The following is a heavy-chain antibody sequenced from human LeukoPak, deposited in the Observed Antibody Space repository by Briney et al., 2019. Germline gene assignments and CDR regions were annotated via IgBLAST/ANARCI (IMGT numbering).Heavy chain of an antibody. D-gene: IGHD3-9*01. J-gene: IGHJ4*02. CDR2: IYYSGST. CDR3: ARAELRCFDWLAPFDY. CDR1: GGSVSSGSYY. Sequence: SETLSLTCTVSGGSVSSGSYYWSWIRQPPGKGLEWIGYIYYSGSTNYNPSLKSRVTISVDTSKNQFSLKLSSVTAADTAVYYCARAELRCFDWLAPFDYWGQGTLVTVSS. V-gene: IGHV4-61*01.